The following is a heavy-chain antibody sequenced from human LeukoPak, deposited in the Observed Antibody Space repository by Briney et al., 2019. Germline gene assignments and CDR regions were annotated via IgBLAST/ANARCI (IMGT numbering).Heavy chain of an antibody. CDR2: IYYSGST. V-gene: IGHV4-59*01. CDR3: ARVQLELRGPMTHYYYYYYMDV. CDR1: GGSISSYY. D-gene: IGHD1-7*01. J-gene: IGHJ6*03. Sequence: SETLSLTCTVSGGSISSYYWSWIRQPPGKGLEWIGYIYYSGSTNYNPSLKSRVTISVDTSKNQFSLKLSSVTAADTAVYYCARVQLELRGPMTHYYYYYYMDVWGKGTTVTVSS.